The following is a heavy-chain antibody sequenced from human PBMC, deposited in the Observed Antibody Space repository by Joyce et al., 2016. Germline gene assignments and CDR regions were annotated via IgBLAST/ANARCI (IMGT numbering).Heavy chain of an antibody. V-gene: IGHV4-38-2*02. CDR1: GYSISSVYY. CDR3: ARDRVGDTPLDAFDL. J-gene: IGHJ3*01. D-gene: IGHD1-26*01. CDR2: INYRGTT. Sequence: QVQLQESGPGLVKPSENLSLTCAVSGYSISSVYYWGWIRQPPGKGLEWIGSINYRGTTYFNPSLRSRVTISVDTSKNQLSLKLSSVTAADTAVYYCARDRVGDTPLDAFDLWGQGTMVTVSS.